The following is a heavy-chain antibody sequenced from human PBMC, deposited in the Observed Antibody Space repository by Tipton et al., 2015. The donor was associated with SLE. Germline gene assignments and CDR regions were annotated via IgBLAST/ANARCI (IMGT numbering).Heavy chain of an antibody. Sequence: TLSLTCTVSGDSLNGHYWNRIRQPPGKGLEWIGDIYHTGNTKYNPFLIGRVTISIDTSKNKFSLKLTSVTAADTAVYFCARDKGGTGTSDFDYWGQGTLVTVSS. J-gene: IGHJ4*02. D-gene: IGHD1-7*01. CDR1: GDSLNGHY. CDR3: ARDKGGTGTSDFDY. V-gene: IGHV4-59*11. CDR2: IYHTGNT.